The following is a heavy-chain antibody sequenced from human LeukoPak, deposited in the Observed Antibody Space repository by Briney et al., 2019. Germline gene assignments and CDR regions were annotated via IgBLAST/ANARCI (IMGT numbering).Heavy chain of an antibody. Sequence: SETLSLTCAVYGGSFSGYYWSWIRQPPGKGLEWIGEINHSGSTNYNPSLKSRVTISVDTSKNQFSLKLSSVTAADTAVYYCASSSSARRDAFDIWGQGTMVTVSS. CDR2: INHSGST. CDR3: ASSSSARRDAFDI. D-gene: IGHD6-6*01. CDR1: GGSFSGYY. J-gene: IGHJ3*02. V-gene: IGHV4-34*01.